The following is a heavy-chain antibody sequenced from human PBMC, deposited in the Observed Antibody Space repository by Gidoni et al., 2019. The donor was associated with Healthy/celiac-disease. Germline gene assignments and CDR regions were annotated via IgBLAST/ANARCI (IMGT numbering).Heavy chain of an antibody. CDR3: AGRESYYDSSGYRNWFDP. CDR1: GGSISSYY. D-gene: IGHD3-22*01. Sequence: QVQLQESGPGLVKPSETLSLTCTVSGGSISSYYWSWIRQPPGKGLEWIGYIYYSGSTNYNPSLKSRVTISVDTSKNQFSLKLSSVTAADTAVYYCAGRESYYDSSGYRNWFDPWGQGTLVTVSS. J-gene: IGHJ5*02. V-gene: IGHV4-59*08. CDR2: IYYSGST.